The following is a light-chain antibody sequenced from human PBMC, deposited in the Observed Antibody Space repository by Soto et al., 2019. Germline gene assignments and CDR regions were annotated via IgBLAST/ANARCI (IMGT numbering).Light chain of an antibody. CDR1: QSVSSR. Sequence: EIVLTQSPGTLSLSPGERATLSCRASQSVSSRLAWYQQKPGQAPRLLIFGASSRATGIPDRFSGSGSATDFTLTISRLEPEDFATYYCQQLDSFPLTFGGGTKVEIK. J-gene: IGKJ4*01. V-gene: IGKV3-20*01. CDR3: QQLDSFPLT. CDR2: GAS.